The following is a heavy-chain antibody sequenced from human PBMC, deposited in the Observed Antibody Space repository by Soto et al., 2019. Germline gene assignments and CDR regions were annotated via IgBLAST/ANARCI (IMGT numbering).Heavy chain of an antibody. CDR3: ARVATGYRVVVMVAFDI. CDR1: GFTFSSYW. V-gene: IGHV3-7*05. CDR2: IKQDGSEK. D-gene: IGHD3-22*01. Sequence: GGSLRLSCAASGFTFSSYWMSWVRQAPGKGLEWVANIKQDGSEKYYVDSVKGRFTISRDNAKNSLYLQMNSLRAEDTAVYYCARVATGYRVVVMVAFDIWGQGTMVTVSS. J-gene: IGHJ3*02.